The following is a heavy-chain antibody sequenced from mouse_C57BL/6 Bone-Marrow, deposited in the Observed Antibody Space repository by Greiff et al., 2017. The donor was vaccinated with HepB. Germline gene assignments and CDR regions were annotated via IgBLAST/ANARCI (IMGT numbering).Heavy chain of an antibody. V-gene: IGHV1-81*01. CDR2: IYPRSGNT. CDR3: AIITTNYAMDY. Sequence: VQLQQSGAELARPGASVKLSCTASGYTFTSYGISWVKQRTGQGLEWIGGIYPRSGNTYYNEKFKGKATLTADKSSSTAYMELRSLTSEDSAVYFCAIITTNYAMDYWGQGTSVTVSS. D-gene: IGHD1-1*01. J-gene: IGHJ4*01. CDR1: GYTFTSYG.